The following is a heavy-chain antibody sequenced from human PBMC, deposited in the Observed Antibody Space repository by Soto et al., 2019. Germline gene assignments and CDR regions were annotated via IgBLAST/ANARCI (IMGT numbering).Heavy chain of an antibody. D-gene: IGHD4-17*01. CDR1: GVSITRSVYY. CDR2: IYSSGST. J-gene: IGHJ4*02. Sequence: SETLSLTCTVSGVSITRSVYYWAWARQPPEKGLEWIGSIYSSGSTYYNSSLKSRVTISIDTPKNQFSLELTSVTAADSAVYYCASTGYWGQGTLVTVSS. CDR3: ASTGY. V-gene: IGHV4-39*01.